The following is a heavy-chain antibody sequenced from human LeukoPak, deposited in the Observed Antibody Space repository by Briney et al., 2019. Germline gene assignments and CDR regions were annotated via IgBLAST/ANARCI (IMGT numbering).Heavy chain of an antibody. Sequence: GGSLRLSCAASGFTFSSYAMSWVRQAPGKGLEWVSGISGSGGSADYADSVKGRFTISRDNSKNILYLQMNSLRAEDTAVYYCAKDRCSNGIGCYYYYMDVWGKGTTVTISS. CDR2: ISGSGGSA. D-gene: IGHD2-8*01. J-gene: IGHJ6*03. V-gene: IGHV3-23*01. CDR3: AKDRCSNGIGCYYYYMDV. CDR1: GFTFSSYA.